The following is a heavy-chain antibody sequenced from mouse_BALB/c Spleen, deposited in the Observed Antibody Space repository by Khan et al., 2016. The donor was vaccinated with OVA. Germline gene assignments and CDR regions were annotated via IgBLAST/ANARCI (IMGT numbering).Heavy chain of an antibody. V-gene: IGHV5-6-5*01. Sequence: EVELVESGGGLVKPGGSPKLSCAASGFTFSSYAVSWIRQPPEKRLEWVASINSGGSTYYPDSVKGRFTISRDDARNILYLQMSSLRSEDTAMYYCTRLVDYWGQGTSVTVSS. CDR2: INSGGST. CDR3: TRLVDY. CDR1: GFTFSSYA. J-gene: IGHJ4*01.